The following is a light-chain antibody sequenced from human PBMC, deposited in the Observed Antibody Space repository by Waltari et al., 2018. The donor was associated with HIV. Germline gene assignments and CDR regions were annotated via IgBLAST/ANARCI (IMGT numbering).Light chain of an antibody. V-gene: IGLV3-21*04. CDR3: QVWDSSSDQEV. CDR1: NIGSKS. CDR2: YDS. J-gene: IGLJ3*02. Sequence: SYVLTQPPSVSVAPGKTARITWGGNNIGSKSVHWYQQKPGQAPVLVIYYDSDRPSGIPERFSGSNSGNTATLTISRVEAGDEADYYCQVWDSSSDQEVFGGGTKLTVL.